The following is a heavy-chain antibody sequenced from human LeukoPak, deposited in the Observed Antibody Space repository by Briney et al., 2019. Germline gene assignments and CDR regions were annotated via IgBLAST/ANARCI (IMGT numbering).Heavy chain of an antibody. V-gene: IGHV3-11*01. CDR3: ARSDGHNYPFDY. D-gene: IGHD5-24*01. CDR1: GFTFSDYY. Sequence: SGGSLRLSCAASGFTFSDYYMSWIRQAPGKGLEWLSYISGSGGDIHYADSVKGRFTISRDNAKNSLYLQMNSLRAEDTAMYYCARSDGHNYPFDYWGQGTRVTVSS. J-gene: IGHJ4*02. CDR2: ISGSGGDI.